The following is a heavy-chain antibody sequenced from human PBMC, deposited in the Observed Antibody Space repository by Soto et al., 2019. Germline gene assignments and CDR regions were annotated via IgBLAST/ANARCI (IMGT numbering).Heavy chain of an antibody. Sequence: PSETLSLTCTVSGGSISSSSYYWGWIRQPPGKGLEWIGSIYYSGSTYYNPSLKSRVTISVDTSKNQFSLKLSSVTAADTAVYYCARRPKWELTGGFDYWGQGTMVTVYS. V-gene: IGHV4-39*01. CDR1: GGSISSSSYY. D-gene: IGHD1-26*01. J-gene: IGHJ4*02. CDR2: IYYSGST. CDR3: ARRPKWELTGGFDY.